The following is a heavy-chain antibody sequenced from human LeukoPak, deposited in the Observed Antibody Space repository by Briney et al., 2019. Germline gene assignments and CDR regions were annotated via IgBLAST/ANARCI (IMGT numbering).Heavy chain of an antibody. V-gene: IGHV3-15*01. Sequence: GGSLRLSCAASGFTSTNTWMTWVRQAPGKGLEWVGRIKSSSDGGTTDYAAPVKGRFTISRDDSKNTLYLQMNSLRAEDMGVYYCAKDVGSRSHINNWFDPWGQGTLVTVSS. J-gene: IGHJ5*02. CDR2: IKSSSDGGTT. CDR1: GFTSTNTW. CDR3: AKDVGSRSHINNWFDP. D-gene: IGHD1-26*01.